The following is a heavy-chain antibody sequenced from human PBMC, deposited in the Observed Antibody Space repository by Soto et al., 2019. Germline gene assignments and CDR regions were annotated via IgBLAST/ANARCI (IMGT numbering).Heavy chain of an antibody. CDR1: GGSFSGYY. Sequence: KTSETLSLTCAVYGGSFSGYYWSWIRQPPGKGLEWIGEINHSGSTNYNPSLKSRVTISVDTSKNQFSLKLSSVTAADTAVYYCARLGLTGYYFLWYGMDVWGQGTTVTVSS. D-gene: IGHD3-9*01. J-gene: IGHJ6*02. CDR2: INHSGST. CDR3: ARLGLTGYYFLWYGMDV. V-gene: IGHV4-34*01.